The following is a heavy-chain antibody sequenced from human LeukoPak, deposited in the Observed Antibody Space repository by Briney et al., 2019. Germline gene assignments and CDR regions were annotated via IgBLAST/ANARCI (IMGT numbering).Heavy chain of an antibody. J-gene: IGHJ5*02. V-gene: IGHV3-11*06. Sequence: GGSLRLSCAASGFTFSDYYMSWIRQAPGKGLEGVSYISSSSSYTNYADSVKGRFTISRDNAKNSLYLQMNSLRAEDTAVYYCARDLSPRIFHHPWGQGTLVTVSS. D-gene: IGHD2-15*01. CDR2: ISSSSSYT. CDR1: GFTFSDYY. CDR3: ARDLSPRIFHHP.